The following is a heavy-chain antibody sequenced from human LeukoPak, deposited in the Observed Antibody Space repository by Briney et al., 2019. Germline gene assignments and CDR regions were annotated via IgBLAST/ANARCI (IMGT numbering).Heavy chain of an antibody. CDR2: FTTGANYT. Sequence: GGSLRLSCAASGFTVSSFAMSWVRQAPGKGLEWVSVFTTGANYTYYADSVKGRFTISRDISKNTLYVQMNSLRAEDTGVYYCARDPADYWGQGTLVTVPS. CDR3: ARDPADY. V-gene: IGHV3-23*03. J-gene: IGHJ4*02. CDR1: GFTVSSFA.